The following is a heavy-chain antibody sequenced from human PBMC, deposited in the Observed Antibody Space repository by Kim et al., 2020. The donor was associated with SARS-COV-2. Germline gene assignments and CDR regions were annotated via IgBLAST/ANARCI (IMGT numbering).Heavy chain of an antibody. D-gene: IGHD6-13*01. J-gene: IGHJ5*02. Sequence: SETLSLTCTVSGGSISSYYWSWIRQPAGKGLEWIGRIYTSGSTNYNPSLKSRVTMSVDTSKNQFSLKLSSVTAADTAVYYCARVAAAGNKRGSIGWFDPWGQGTLVTVSS. CDR3: ARVAAAGNKRGSIGWFDP. V-gene: IGHV4-4*07. CDR1: GGSISSYY. CDR2: IYTSGST.